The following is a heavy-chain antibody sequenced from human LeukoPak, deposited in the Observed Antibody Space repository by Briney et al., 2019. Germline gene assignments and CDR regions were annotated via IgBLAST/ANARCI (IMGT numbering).Heavy chain of an antibody. CDR1: GYTFTSYA. CDR2: INTNTGNP. Sequence: GASVKVSCKASGYTFTSYAMNWVRQAPGQGLEWMGWINTNTGNPTYAQGFTGRFVFSLDTSVSTAYLRISSLKAEDTAVYYCAREAVITRRRMVSRWFDPWGQGTLVTVSS. CDR3: AREAVITRRRMVSRWFDP. V-gene: IGHV7-4-1*02. J-gene: IGHJ5*02. D-gene: IGHD1-14*01.